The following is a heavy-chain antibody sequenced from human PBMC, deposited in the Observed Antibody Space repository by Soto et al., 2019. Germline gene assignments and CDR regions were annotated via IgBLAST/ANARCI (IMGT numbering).Heavy chain of an antibody. Sequence: GGSLRLSCAASGFTFSSSSMNWVRQAPGKGLEWVSSISSNSSYIYYADSVKGRFTISRDNAKNSLYLQMNSLRAEDTAVYYCARDPDSYDFWSGPLDYWGQGTLVTVSS. CDR1: GFTFSSSS. CDR3: ARDPDSYDFWSGPLDY. D-gene: IGHD3-3*01. V-gene: IGHV3-21*01. CDR2: ISSNSSYI. J-gene: IGHJ4*02.